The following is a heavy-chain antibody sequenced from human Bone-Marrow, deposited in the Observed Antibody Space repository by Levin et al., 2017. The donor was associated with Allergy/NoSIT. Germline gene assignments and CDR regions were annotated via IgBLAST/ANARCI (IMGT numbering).Heavy chain of an antibody. CDR1: GFIVSDNY. J-gene: IGHJ4*02. Sequence: GGSLRLSCAASGFIVSDNYMNWVRQAPGKGLEWVSLIYSGGSTYYADAVKGRFTISRDNSKNTVYLQMNSLRAEDTAVYYCARDLRAAWGFFDSWGQGTLVTVSS. V-gene: IGHV3-53*01. CDR2: IYSGGST. CDR3: ARDLRAAWGFFDS. D-gene: IGHD3-16*01.